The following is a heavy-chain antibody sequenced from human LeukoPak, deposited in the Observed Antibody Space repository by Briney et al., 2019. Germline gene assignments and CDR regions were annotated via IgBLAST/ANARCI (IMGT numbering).Heavy chain of an antibody. Sequence: PGGSLRLSCAASGFTFSSYAMNWVRQAPGKGLEWISTVNGDGDYTYYADFVRGRFTISRDNSKNTLYLQMNSLRAEDTAVYYCARLNGSGTRKGTNWFDPWGQGTLVTVSS. CDR2: VNGDGDYT. CDR3: ARLNGSGTRKGTNWFDP. J-gene: IGHJ5*02. D-gene: IGHD3-3*01. CDR1: GFTFSSYA. V-gene: IGHV3-23*01.